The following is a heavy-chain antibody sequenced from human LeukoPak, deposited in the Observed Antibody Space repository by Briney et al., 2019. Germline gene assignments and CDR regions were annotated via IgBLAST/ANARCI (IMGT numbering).Heavy chain of an antibody. D-gene: IGHD5-18*01. CDR2: ISSSGNTI. CDR1: GFTFSSYE. V-gene: IGHV3-48*03. J-gene: IGHJ4*02. Sequence: GGSLRLSCAASGFTFSSYEMNWVRQAPGKGLEWVSYISSSGNTIYYADSVKGRFTISRDNAKNSLYLQMNSLRAEDTAVYYCARAEYSFGYPFDYWGQGTLVTVSS. CDR3: ARAEYSFGYPFDY.